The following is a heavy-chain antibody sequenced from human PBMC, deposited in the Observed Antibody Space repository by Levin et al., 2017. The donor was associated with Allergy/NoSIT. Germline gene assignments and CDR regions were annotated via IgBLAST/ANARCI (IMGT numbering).Heavy chain of an antibody. CDR2: IGTGGSAT. CDR1: GFTFNTYA. V-gene: IGHV3-23*01. D-gene: IGHD2-15*01. CDR3: ARQLGYCSDGACYFDY. Sequence: GGSLRLSCAVSGFTFNTYAMSWVRQAPGKGLEWVSAIGTGGSATFYADSVKGRFTISRDNSKNTLFLQMNNLRTEDTAVYHCARQLGYCSDGACYFDYWGLGTLVTVSS. J-gene: IGHJ4*02.